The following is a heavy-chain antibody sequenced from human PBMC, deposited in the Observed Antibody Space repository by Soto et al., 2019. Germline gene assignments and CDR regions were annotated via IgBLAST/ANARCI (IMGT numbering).Heavy chain of an antibody. CDR1: GDSIRGGGHY. CDR3: ARDTGLAPTVWGY. D-gene: IGHD7-27*01. CDR2: VYHSGST. Sequence: QVQLQESGPGLVKPSQTLSLTCSVSGDSIRGGGHYWNWIRQFPGKGLEWIGYVYHSGSTHYNPSLRGRLTISIDTSKNQFSLRLISVTAADTALYHCARDTGLAPTVWGYWGHGTQVTVSS. V-gene: IGHV4-31*03. J-gene: IGHJ4*03.